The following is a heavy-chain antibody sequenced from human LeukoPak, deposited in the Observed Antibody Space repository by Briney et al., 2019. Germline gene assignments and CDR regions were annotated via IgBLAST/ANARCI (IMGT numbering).Heavy chain of an antibody. J-gene: IGHJ4*02. D-gene: IGHD5-12*01. Sequence: GASVKVSCKVSGYSLSELSIHWVRQAPGKGLEWMGRIIPILGIANYAQKFQGRVTITADKSTSTAYMELSSLRSEDTAVYYCARDDGGYGVYWGQGTLVTVSS. CDR2: IIPILGIA. V-gene: IGHV1-69*04. CDR3: ARDDGGYGVY. CDR1: GYSLSELS.